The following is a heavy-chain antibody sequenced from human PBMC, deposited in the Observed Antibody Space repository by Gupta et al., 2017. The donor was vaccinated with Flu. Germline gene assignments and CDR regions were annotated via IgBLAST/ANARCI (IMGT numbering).Heavy chain of an antibody. V-gene: IGHV4-31*03. D-gene: IGHD1-1*01. Sequence: QVQLQESGPGLVKPSQTLSLTCIVSGGSISSGGYSWSWIRQHPGKGLEWIGYIYYSGSTYHNPPLKSRVTISVDTSKNQFSLKLRSVTVADTAVYYCAREIGRTGAFDIWGQGTMVTVSS. CDR2: IYYSGST. CDR3: AREIGRTGAFDI. J-gene: IGHJ3*02. CDR1: GGSISSGGYS.